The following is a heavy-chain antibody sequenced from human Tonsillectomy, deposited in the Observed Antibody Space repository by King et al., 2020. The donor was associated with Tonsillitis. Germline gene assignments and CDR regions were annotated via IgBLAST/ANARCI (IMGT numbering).Heavy chain of an antibody. V-gene: IGHV3-23*04. CDR2: IIGSGSST. D-gene: IGHD3-16*01. J-gene: IGHJ4*02. CDR1: GFTFSTYA. Sequence: VQLVESGGGLEQPGGSLRLSCEASGFTFSTYAMSWVRQTPGQGLEWVSTIIGSGSSTFYADSVKGRFTISRDNSKNTLYLQMDSLRAEDTAVYDCAKDIGGWGSYAPVDYWGQGTLVTVS. CDR3: AKDIGGWGSYAPVDY.